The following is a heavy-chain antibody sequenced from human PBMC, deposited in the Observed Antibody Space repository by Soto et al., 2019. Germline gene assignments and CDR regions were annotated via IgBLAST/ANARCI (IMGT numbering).Heavy chain of an antibody. D-gene: IGHD3-3*01. Sequence: ASVKVSCKASGYTFSSYGISWVRQAPGQGLEWMGWIGAYNGNTDYAQKLQGRVTMTTDTSTSTAYMELRSLRSDDTAVYYCVRPGFRSAPTAGGMDVWGQGTTVTVSS. CDR2: IGAYNGNT. CDR3: VRPGFRSAPTAGGMDV. V-gene: IGHV1-18*01. J-gene: IGHJ6*02. CDR1: GYTFSSYG.